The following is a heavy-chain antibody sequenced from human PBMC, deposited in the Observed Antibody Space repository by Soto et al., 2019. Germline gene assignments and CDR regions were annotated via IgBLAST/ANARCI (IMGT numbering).Heavy chain of an antibody. Sequence: ASVKVSCKASGYIFTAYSMHWVRQAPGQGLEWMGVVNPSGGSTNYAQKFQSRITMTRDTSTSTVYMDLSSLTSEDTAVYYCAREENCSDGICYSEYFQRWGQGTLVTVSS. CDR3: AREENCSDGICYSEYFQR. D-gene: IGHD2-15*01. CDR1: GYIFTAYS. V-gene: IGHV1-46*01. J-gene: IGHJ1*01. CDR2: VNPSGGST.